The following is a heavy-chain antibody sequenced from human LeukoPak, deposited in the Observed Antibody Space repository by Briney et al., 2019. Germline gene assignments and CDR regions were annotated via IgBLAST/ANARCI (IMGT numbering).Heavy chain of an antibody. CDR1: GFTLRNYW. J-gene: IGHJ6*02. D-gene: IGHD6-19*01. CDR3: ARGLAVAGNCMDV. Sequence: GGSLRLSCGASGFTLRNYWMHWVRQAPGKGLVWVSRINSDGIMTNYADSVKGRFTISRDNAKNTLHLQMNSLRAEDTAVYYCARGLAVAGNCMDVWGQGTTVIVSS. CDR2: INSDGIMT. V-gene: IGHV3-74*01.